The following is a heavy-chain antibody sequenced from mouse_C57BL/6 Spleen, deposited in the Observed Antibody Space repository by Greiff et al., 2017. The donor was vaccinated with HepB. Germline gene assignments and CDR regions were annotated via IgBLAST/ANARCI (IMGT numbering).Heavy chain of an antibody. CDR3: ARGGSSQAWFAY. D-gene: IGHD1-1*01. CDR2: INPSSGYT. J-gene: IGHJ3*01. Sequence: VQLQQSGAELARPGASVKMSCKASGYTFTSYTMHWVKQRPGQGLEWIGYINPSSGYTKYNQKFKDKATLTADKSSSTAYMQLSSLTSEDSAVYYCARGGSSQAWFAYWGQGTLVTVAA. CDR1: GYTFTSYT. V-gene: IGHV1-4*01.